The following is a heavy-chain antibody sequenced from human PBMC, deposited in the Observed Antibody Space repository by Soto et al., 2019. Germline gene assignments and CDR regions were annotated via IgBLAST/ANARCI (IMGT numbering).Heavy chain of an antibody. D-gene: IGHD3-22*01. J-gene: IGHJ4*02. CDR1: GDSIGTGGYY. CDR2: IHYSGNT. CDR3: ATNHDDISGRTPLLFDS. V-gene: IGHV4-31*03. Sequence: QVQLQESGPGLLKPSQTLSLTCTVSGDSIGTGGYYWDWSRQHPGKGPEWIGYIHYSGNTYYNPSLKSRLTISLDTSKNQFSLHLSSVTAADTAVYYCATNHDDISGRTPLLFDSWGQGTLVTVSS.